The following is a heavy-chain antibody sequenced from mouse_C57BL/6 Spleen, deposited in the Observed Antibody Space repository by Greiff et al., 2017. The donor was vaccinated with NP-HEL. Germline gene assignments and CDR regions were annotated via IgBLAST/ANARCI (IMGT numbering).Heavy chain of an antibody. CDR3: ASGSSVWAY. Sequence: EVQLQQSGPVLVKPGASVKMSCKASGYTFTDYYMNWVKQSPGKSLEWIGVINPYNGGTSYNQKFKGKATLTVDKSSSTAYMALNSLTSEDSAVYYGASGSSVWAYWGQGTLVTVSA. D-gene: IGHD3-2*02. V-gene: IGHV1-19*01. J-gene: IGHJ3*01. CDR1: GYTFTDYY. CDR2: INPYNGGT.